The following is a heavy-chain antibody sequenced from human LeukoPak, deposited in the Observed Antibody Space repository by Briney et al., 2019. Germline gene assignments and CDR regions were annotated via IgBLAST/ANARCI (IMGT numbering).Heavy chain of an antibody. J-gene: IGHJ3*02. CDR2: ISSSSSYI. D-gene: IGHD5-12*01. Sequence: RGSLRLSCAASGFTFSSYSMNWVRQAPGKGLEWVSSISSSSSYIYYADSVKGRFTISRDNAKNSLYLQMNSLRAEDTAVCYCAREGSGYDHDAFDIWGQGTIVTVSS. V-gene: IGHV3-21*01. CDR1: GFTFSSYS. CDR3: AREGSGYDHDAFDI.